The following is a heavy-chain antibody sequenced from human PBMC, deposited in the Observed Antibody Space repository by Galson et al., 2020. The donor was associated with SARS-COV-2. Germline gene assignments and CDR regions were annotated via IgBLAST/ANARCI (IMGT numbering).Heavy chain of an antibody. J-gene: IGHJ4*02. CDR3: ATLGSGAGDFDH. Sequence: GESLKISCVASGFTFNSHEMHLVRQAPGKGLEWVAVIWADGSKKFYGDSVKGRFTISRDNSKNTLYLEFNSLRGEDTAVYYCATLGSGAGDFDHWGQGTLVTVSS. CDR2: IWADGSKK. CDR1: GFTFNSHE. D-gene: IGHD3-3*01. V-gene: IGHV3-33*01.